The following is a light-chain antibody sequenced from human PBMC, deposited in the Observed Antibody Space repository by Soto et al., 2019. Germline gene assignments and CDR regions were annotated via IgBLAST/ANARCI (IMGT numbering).Light chain of an antibody. J-gene: IGKJ4*01. CDR3: QQRTNWPPLT. CDR2: DAS. Sequence: EIVLTQSPATLSLSPGERATLSCRASQSVGTYLAWYQQKPGQAPRLLIYDASTRATGIPARFSGSGSGKDFTLTVSGLEREDFAVYYCQQRTNWPPLTFGGGTKVEMK. V-gene: IGKV3-11*01. CDR1: QSVGTY.